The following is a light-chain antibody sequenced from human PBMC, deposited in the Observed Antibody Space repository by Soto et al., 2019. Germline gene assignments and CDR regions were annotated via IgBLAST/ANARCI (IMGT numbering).Light chain of an antibody. CDR2: GAS. V-gene: IGKV3-20*01. CDR3: QQYGGMWT. CDR1: QTVRSSS. J-gene: IGKJ1*01. Sequence: PGERATLSCRASQTVRSSSLAWYQQKPGQAPRLLIFGASSRATGIPDRFSGSGSGTDFTLTINRLEPEDFAVYYCQQYGGMWTFGQGTKVDIK.